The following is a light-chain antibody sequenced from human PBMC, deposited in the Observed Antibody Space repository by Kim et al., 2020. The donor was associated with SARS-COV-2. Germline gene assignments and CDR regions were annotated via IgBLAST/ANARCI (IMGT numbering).Light chain of an antibody. V-gene: IGLV3-19*01. CDR2: EKN. J-gene: IGLJ3*02. CDR1: SLRSYY. CDR3: NSRESGVNHVV. Sequence: SSELTQDPAVSVALGQTVRITCQGDSLRSYYASWYQQKPGQAPLLVLYEKNNRPSGIPDRFSGSSSGNTASLTITGAQAEDEAVYYCNSRESGVNHVVFGGGTKLTVL.